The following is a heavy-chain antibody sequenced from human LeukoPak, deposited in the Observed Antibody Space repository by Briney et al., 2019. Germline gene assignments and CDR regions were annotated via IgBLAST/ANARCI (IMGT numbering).Heavy chain of an antibody. J-gene: IGHJ4*02. V-gene: IGHV3-30*02. CDR2: IQDDGSNK. CDR1: GFTFSGDG. Sequence: GGSLRLSCAASGFTFSGDGMHWVRQAPGKGLQWVAFIQDDGSNKFYADSVKGRFTISRDNSKNTLWLQMNSLRAEDTAVYYCATGADYDFWSGYYWYFDYWGQGTLVTVSS. D-gene: IGHD3-3*01. CDR3: ATGADYDFWSGYYWYFDY.